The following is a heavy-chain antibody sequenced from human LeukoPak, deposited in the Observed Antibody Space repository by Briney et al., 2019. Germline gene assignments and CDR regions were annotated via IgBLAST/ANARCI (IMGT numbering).Heavy chain of an antibody. CDR3: ARDLVNYYDSSGYYY. CDR1: GYTFTSYG. V-gene: IGHV1-18*01. D-gene: IGHD3-22*01. J-gene: IGHJ4*02. CDR2: ISAYNGNT. Sequence: GASVKVSCKASGYTFTSYGISWVRQAPGQGLEWMGWISAYNGNTNYAQKLQGRVTVTTDTSTSTAYMELRSLRSDDTAVYYCARDLVNYYDSSGYYYWGQGTLVTVSS.